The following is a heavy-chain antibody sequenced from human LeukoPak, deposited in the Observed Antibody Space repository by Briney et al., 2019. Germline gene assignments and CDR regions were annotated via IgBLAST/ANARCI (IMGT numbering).Heavy chain of an antibody. CDR3: ATDRGSVLRFLEWLSH. J-gene: IGHJ4*02. CDR2: FDPEDGET. D-gene: IGHD3-3*01. CDR1: GYTLTELS. Sequence: GASVKVSCKVSGYTLTELSVHWVRQAPGKGLEWMGGFDPEDGETIYAQKFQGRVTMTEDTSTDTAYMELSSLRSEDTAVYYCATDRGSVLRFLEWLSHWGQGTLVTVSS. V-gene: IGHV1-24*01.